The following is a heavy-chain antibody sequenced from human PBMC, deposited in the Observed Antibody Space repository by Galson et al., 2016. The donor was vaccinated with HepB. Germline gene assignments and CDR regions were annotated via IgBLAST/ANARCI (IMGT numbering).Heavy chain of an antibody. D-gene: IGHD3-10*01. CDR2: IIPLFGTP. CDR1: GGTFINSS. CDR3: ARDRLWFGDYQLQYYYYGMDV. V-gene: IGHV1-69*13. Sequence: SVKVSCKASGGTFINSSISWVRQAPRQGLEWMGGIIPLFGTPNYAQKFQGKVTISADESTNTAYMELSSLRSEDTAVYYCARDRLWFGDYQLQYYYYGMDVWGQGTTVTVSS. J-gene: IGHJ6*02.